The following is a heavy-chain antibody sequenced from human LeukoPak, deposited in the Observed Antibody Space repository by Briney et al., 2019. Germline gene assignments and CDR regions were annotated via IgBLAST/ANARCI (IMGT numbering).Heavy chain of an antibody. J-gene: IGHJ4*02. CDR1: GGSSSSYY. V-gene: IGHV4-59*12. CDR2: IYHSGST. D-gene: IGHD5-18*01. CDR3: AREAEGYSYGAFDY. Sequence: SETLTLTCTVSGGSSSSYYWSWIRQPLGKGLEWIGYIYHSGSTYYNPSLKSRVTISVDRSKNQFSLKLSSVTAADTAVYYCAREAEGYSYGAFDYWGQGTLVTVSS.